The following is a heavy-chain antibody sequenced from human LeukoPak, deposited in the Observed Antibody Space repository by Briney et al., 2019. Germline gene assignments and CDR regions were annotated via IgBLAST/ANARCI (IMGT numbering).Heavy chain of an antibody. V-gene: IGHV5-51*01. D-gene: IGHD6-19*01. CDR1: GYSFTSYW. Sequence: GESLKISCKGSGYSFTSYWIGWVRQMPGKGLEWMGIIYPGDSDTGYSPSFQGQVTISADKSISTAYLQWSILKASDTAMYYCARLPPGIAVANYFDYWGQGTLVTVSS. CDR2: IYPGDSDT. J-gene: IGHJ4*02. CDR3: ARLPPGIAVANYFDY.